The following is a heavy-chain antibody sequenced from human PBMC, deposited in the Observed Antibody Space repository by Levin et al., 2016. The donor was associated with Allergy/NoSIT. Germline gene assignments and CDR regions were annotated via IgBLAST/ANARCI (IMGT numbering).Heavy chain of an antibody. CDR3: ARDKQPYDSSGYHLGYYYYYGMDV. V-gene: IGHV4-38-2*02. D-gene: IGHD3-22*01. CDR1: GYSISSGYY. CDR2: IYHSGST. J-gene: IGHJ6*02. Sequence: GSLRLSCTVSGYSISSGYYWGWIRQPPGKGLEWIGSIYHSGSTYYNPSLKSRVTISVDTSKNQFSLKLSSVTAADTAVYYCARDKQPYDSSGYHLGYYYYYGMDVWGQGTTVTVSS.